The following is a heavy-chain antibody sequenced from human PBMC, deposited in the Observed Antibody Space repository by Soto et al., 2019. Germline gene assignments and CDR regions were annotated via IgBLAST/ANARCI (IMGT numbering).Heavy chain of an antibody. CDR3: AKDLGYGTFGFDY. CDR2: ISYDGSDT. CDR1: EFNFRGYA. V-gene: IGHV3-30*18. D-gene: IGHD3-16*01. J-gene: IGHJ4*02. Sequence: PVGSLRLSCAASEFNFRGYAMHWVRQAPGKGLDWVALISYDGSDTYYIDSVKGRFTISRDNSNSTLYLQMNDLRVEDTAVYYCAKDLGYGTFGFDYWGQGTLVTVSS.